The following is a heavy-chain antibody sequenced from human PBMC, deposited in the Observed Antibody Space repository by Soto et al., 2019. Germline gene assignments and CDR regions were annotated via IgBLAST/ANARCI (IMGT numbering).Heavy chain of an antibody. J-gene: IGHJ3*02. V-gene: IGHV1-18*01. CDR1: GYTFTSYG. CDR2: ISAYNGNT. D-gene: IGHD3-22*01. CDR3: ARDQDGGSSGYYPDAFDI. Sequence: QVQLVQSGAEVKKPGASVKVSCKASGYTFTSYGISWVRQAPGQGLEWMGWISAYNGNTNYAQKLQGRVTMTTDTSTSTAYMELRSLRSDDTAVYYCARDQDGGSSGYYPDAFDIWGQGTMVTVSS.